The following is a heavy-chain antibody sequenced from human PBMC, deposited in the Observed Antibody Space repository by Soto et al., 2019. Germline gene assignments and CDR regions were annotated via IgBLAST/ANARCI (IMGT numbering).Heavy chain of an antibody. CDR2: INHSGST. V-gene: IGHV4-34*01. J-gene: IGHJ5*02. Sequence: SETLSLTCAVYGGSFSGYYWSWIRQPPGKGLEWIGEINHSGSTNYNPSLKSRVTIPVDTSKNQFSLKLSSVTAADTAVYYCARSGIAARPDRRYNWFDPWGQGTLVTVSS. CDR1: GGSFSGYY. CDR3: ARSGIAARPDRRYNWFDP. D-gene: IGHD6-6*01.